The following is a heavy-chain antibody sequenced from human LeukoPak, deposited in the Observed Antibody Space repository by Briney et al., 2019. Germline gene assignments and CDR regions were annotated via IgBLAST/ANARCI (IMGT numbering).Heavy chain of an antibody. CDR1: GYTLTELS. CDR3: ATEDSENYYGAFAFDI. D-gene: IGHD1-26*01. CDR2: FDPEDAET. J-gene: IGHJ3*02. Sequence: ASVKVSCKVSGYTLTELSMHWVRQAPGKGLEWMGGFDPEDAETIYAQKFQGRVTMTEDTSTDTAYMELSSLRSEDTAVYYCATEDSENYYGAFAFDIWGQGTMVTVSS. V-gene: IGHV1-24*01.